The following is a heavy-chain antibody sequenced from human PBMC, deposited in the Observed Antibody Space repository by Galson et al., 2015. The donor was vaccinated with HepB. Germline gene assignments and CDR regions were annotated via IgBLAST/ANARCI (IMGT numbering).Heavy chain of an antibody. D-gene: IGHD1-26*01. CDR3: ARSVGAIDS. Sequence: CAISGDSVSSNSAAWNWIRQSPSGGLEWLGRTYYRSKWYNVYAVSVKSRIAINPDTSKNQFSLQLSSVTPEDTAVYYCARSVGAIDSWGQGTLVTVSS. J-gene: IGHJ4*02. CDR1: GDSVSSNSAA. CDR2: TYYRSKWYN. V-gene: IGHV6-1*01.